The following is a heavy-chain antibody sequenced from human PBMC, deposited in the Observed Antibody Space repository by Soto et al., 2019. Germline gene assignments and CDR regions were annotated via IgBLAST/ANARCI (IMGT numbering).Heavy chain of an antibody. CDR3: ARATGITGGYFDY. V-gene: IGHV4-31*01. CDR1: GGSISSGGNY. Sequence: QVQLQESGPGLVKPSQTLSLTCTVSGGSISSGGNYWSWIRQHPGKGLEYIGYIYYSGSTYYNPSLTSQVTVSVDTSQNLFSLKLSSVTAADTAVYFCARATGITGGYFDYWGQETLVTVSS. D-gene: IGHD1-20*01. J-gene: IGHJ4*02. CDR2: IYYSGST.